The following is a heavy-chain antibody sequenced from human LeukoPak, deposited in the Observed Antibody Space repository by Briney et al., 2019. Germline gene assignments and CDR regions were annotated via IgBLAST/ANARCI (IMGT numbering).Heavy chain of an antibody. D-gene: IGHD3-22*01. CDR2: ISYDGSNK. V-gene: IGHV3-30-3*01. CDR1: GFTFSSYA. Sequence: PGRSLRLSCAASGFTFSSYAMHWVRQAPGKGLEWVAVISYDGSNKYYADSVKGRFTISRDNSKNTLYLRMNSLRAEDTAVYYCARDQAYYDSSGYAWYFDYWGQGTLVTVSS. J-gene: IGHJ4*02. CDR3: ARDQAYYDSSGYAWYFDY.